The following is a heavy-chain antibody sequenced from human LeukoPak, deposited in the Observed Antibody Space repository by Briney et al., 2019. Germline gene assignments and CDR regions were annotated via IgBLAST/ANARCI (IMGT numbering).Heavy chain of an antibody. V-gene: IGHV1-18*01. CDR2: ISANNGNT. J-gene: IGHJ5*02. CDR1: GYSFGIFG. CDR3: ARVGVVVPAAWFDP. D-gene: IGHD2-2*01. Sequence: ASVKVSCKASGYSFGIFGTSWVRQAPGQGLEWMGWISANNGNTNYAQNLQGRVTMTTDTSTSTAYMELRSLGSDDTAVYYCARVGVVVPAAWFDPWGQGTLVTVSS.